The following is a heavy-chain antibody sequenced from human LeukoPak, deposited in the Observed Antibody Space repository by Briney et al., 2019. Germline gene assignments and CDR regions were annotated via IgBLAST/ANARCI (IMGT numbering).Heavy chain of an antibody. J-gene: IGHJ4*02. CDR1: GFTFSSYE. D-gene: IGHD5-12*01. Sequence: GGSLRLSCAASGFTFSSYEMNWVRQAPEKGLEWGSYISSSGSTIYYADSVKGRFTISRDNAENSLYLQMNSLRAEDTAVYYCARDSGYSGYSDYWGQGTLVTVSS. CDR3: ARDSGYSGYSDY. CDR2: ISSSGSTI. V-gene: IGHV3-48*03.